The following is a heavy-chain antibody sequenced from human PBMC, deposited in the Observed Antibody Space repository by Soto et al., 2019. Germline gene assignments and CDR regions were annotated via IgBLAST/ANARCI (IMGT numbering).Heavy chain of an antibody. D-gene: IGHD3-22*01. J-gene: IGHJ5*02. CDR3: AHSGVDYYYHRAQDWFAP. Sequence: SGPTLVNPTQTLTLTCTFSGLSLSTSGVGVGWIRQPPGKALEWLALIYWDDDKRYSPSLKSRLTITKDTSKNQVVLTMTNMDPVDTATYYCAHSGVDYYYHRAQDWFAPWVQGTLVTVSS. CDR2: IYWDDDK. V-gene: IGHV2-5*02. CDR1: GLSLSTSGVG.